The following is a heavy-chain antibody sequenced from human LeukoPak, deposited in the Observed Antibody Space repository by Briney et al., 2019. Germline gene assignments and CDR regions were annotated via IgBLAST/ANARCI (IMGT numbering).Heavy chain of an antibody. CDR1: GFTFGSYD. J-gene: IGHJ4*02. D-gene: IGHD6-13*01. Sequence: GGSLRLSCAASGFTFGSYDMHWVRQATGKGLEWVSAIGTAGDTYYPGSVKGRFTISRENAKNSLYLQMNSLRAGDTAVYYCARVAYLSRAAGRWGQGTLVTVSS. V-gene: IGHV3-13*01. CDR3: ARVAYLSRAAGR. CDR2: IGTAGDT.